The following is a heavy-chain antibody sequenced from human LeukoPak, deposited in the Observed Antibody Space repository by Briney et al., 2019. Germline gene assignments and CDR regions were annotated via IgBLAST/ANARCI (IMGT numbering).Heavy chain of an antibody. Sequence: GGSLRLSCAASGFTFSTHSMNWVRQAPGKGLEWVSSISSDSNNIYYVDSVKGRFTVSRDNAKNSLYLQMNSLRAEDTAVYYCARSERWLPPGDWGRGTLVTVSS. D-gene: IGHD5-24*01. V-gene: IGHV3-21*01. J-gene: IGHJ4*02. CDR2: ISSDSNNI. CDR1: GFTFSTHS. CDR3: ARSERWLPPGD.